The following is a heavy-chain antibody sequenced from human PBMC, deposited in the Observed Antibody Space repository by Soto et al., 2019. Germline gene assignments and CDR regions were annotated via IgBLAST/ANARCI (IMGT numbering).Heavy chain of an antibody. CDR2: NYHGGST. D-gene: IGHD4-4*01. V-gene: IGHV4-30-2*01. J-gene: IGHJ4*02. CDR1: GGSTSSGGNS. Sequence: QLQLQESGSGRVKPSQTLSLTCPVSGGSTSSGGNSWSWIRRPPGRALGWIGYNYHGGSTYYNPSLKSRVTLSVDRAKNQYSLKLSSVTAADTAVYYCASTATVTTYRGLFDYLGQGTLVTVSS. CDR3: ASTATVTTYRGLFDY.